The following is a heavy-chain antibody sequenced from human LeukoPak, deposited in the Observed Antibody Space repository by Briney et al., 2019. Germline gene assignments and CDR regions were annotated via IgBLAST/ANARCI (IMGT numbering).Heavy chain of an antibody. V-gene: IGHV3-23*01. CDR2: ISGSGGST. Sequence: PGGSLRLSCAASGFTFSSYAMSWVRQAPGKGLGWVSAISGSGGSTYYADSVKGRFTISRDNSKNTLYLQMNSLRAEDTAVYYCAKGGYCTNGACYSNTYFDYWGQGTLVTVSS. D-gene: IGHD2-8*01. J-gene: IGHJ4*02. CDR1: GFTFSSYA. CDR3: AKGGYCTNGACYSNTYFDY.